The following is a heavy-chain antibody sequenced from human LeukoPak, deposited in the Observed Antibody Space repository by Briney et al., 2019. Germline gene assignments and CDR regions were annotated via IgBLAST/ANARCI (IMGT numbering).Heavy chain of an antibody. J-gene: IGHJ4*02. CDR3: TKGAIFGAQIHFDY. CDR2: ISVGGGT. Sequence: GGSLRISCAASGFSFSSYAMNWVRQAPGKGLEGVSTISVGGGTYYAESVKGRFSISRDDSKNTLYLQMNSLRAGDTAVYYCTKGAIFGAQIHFDYWGQGTLVTVSS. D-gene: IGHD3-3*01. V-gene: IGHV3-23*01. CDR1: GFSFSSYA.